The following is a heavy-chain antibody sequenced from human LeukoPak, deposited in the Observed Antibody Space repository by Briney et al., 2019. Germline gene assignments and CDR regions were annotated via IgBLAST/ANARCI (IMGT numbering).Heavy chain of an antibody. Sequence: SETLSLTCTVSGGSISSSSYYWGWIRQPPGKGLAWIGNIYYGGSTYYHPSLKSRVTISVDTPKNQFSLKVSSVTAADTAVYYCARDSGGNNFDYWGQGTLVTVSS. D-gene: IGHD4-23*01. CDR3: ARDSGGNNFDY. V-gene: IGHV4-39*02. CDR2: IYYGGST. CDR1: GGSISSSSYY. J-gene: IGHJ4*02.